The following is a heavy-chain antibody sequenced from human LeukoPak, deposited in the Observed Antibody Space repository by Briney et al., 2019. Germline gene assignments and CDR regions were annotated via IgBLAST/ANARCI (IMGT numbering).Heavy chain of an antibody. J-gene: IGHJ4*02. V-gene: IGHV4-38-2*01. Sequence: SETLSLTCAVSGYSISSGYYWGWIRQPPGKGLEWIGSIYHSGSTYYNPSLKSRVTISVDTSKNQFSLKLSSVTAADTAVYYCARHSSYYGNFDYWGQGTLVTVSS. CDR2: IYHSGST. CDR1: GYSISSGYY. D-gene: IGHD3-10*01. CDR3: ARHSSYYGNFDY.